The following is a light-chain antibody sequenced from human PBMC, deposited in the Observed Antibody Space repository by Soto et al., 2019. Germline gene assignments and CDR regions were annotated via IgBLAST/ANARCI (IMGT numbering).Light chain of an antibody. CDR3: QPDYSNPVT. V-gene: IGKV4-1*01. CDR2: WAS. Sequence: DIVMTQSPESLAVSLGERATINCRSSQSVLYSSNNKNYLAWYHQRPGQPPNLLIYWASTRESGVPDRFSGSGAGKVFTLAITNLQAEDGGIYYCQPDYSNPVTFGGGTKVEI. J-gene: IGKJ4*01. CDR1: QSVLYSSNNKNY.